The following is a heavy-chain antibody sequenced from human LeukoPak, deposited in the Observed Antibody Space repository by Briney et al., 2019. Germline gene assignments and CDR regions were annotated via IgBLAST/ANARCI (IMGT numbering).Heavy chain of an antibody. V-gene: IGHV1-2*06. D-gene: IGHD3-22*01. CDR2: INPNSGGT. J-gene: IGHJ4*02. Sequence: ASVKVSCKASGYTFTGYYMHWVRQAPGQGLEWMGRINPNSGGTNYAQKFQGRVTMTRDTSISTAYMELSRLRSDDTAVYYRAVDSSGYYGEFDYWGQGTLVTVSS. CDR3: AVDSSGYYGEFDY. CDR1: GYTFTGYY.